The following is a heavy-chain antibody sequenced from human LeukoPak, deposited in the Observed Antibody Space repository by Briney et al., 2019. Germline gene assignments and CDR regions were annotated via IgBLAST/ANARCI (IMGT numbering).Heavy chain of an antibody. V-gene: IGHV5-51*01. Sequence: GESLKIACKGSGYSFSNYWIGWVRQMPGKGLECMGIIYPGDSDTRYSPSFQGQVTISADKSINTAYLQWSSLKASDTAIYYCAKASSSSSTSNFQHWGQGTLVTVSS. D-gene: IGHD6-6*01. CDR2: IYPGDSDT. CDR3: AKASSSSSTSNFQH. J-gene: IGHJ1*01. CDR1: GYSFSNYW.